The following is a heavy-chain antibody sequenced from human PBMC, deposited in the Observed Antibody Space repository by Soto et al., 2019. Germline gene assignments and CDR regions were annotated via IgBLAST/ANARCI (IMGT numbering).Heavy chain of an antibody. CDR3: ARDGAPVYGKSNFFDY. CDR1: GFTFSSYG. D-gene: IGHD4-17*01. J-gene: IGHJ4*02. CDR2: IWYDGSNK. Sequence: GGSLRLSCAASGFTFSSYGMHWVRQAPGKGLEWVAVIWYDGSNKYYADSVKGRFTISRDNSKNTLYLQMNSLRAEDTAVYYCARDGAPVYGKSNFFDYWGQGTLVTVSS. V-gene: IGHV3-33*01.